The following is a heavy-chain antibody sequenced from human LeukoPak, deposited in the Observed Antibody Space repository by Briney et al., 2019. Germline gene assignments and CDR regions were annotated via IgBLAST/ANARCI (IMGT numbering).Heavy chain of an antibody. Sequence: SGXXXXXYAMSWVRQAPGXGLXWVSGISGRDGSTXYADSVKGRLTISREXYKNTLYVQMNSLREEDTGVYYXXXXXXXXXXXXXWGXXXXXTVSS. CDR2: ISGRDGST. CDR3: XXXXXXXXXXXX. V-gene: IGHV3-23*01. J-gene: IGHJ3*01. CDR1: GXXXXXYA.